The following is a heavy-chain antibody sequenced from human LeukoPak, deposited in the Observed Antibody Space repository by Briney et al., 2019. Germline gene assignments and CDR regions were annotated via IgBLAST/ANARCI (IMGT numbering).Heavy chain of an antibody. CDR3: ARQSHSPTAPGFYYFDY. CDR1: GGSISSSSYY. D-gene: IGHD4-17*01. Sequence: SETLSLTCTVSGGSISSSSYYWGWIRQPPGKGLEWIGSIYYSGSTYYNPSLKSRVTISVDTSKNQFSLKLSSVTAADTAVYYCARQSHSPTAPGFYYFDYWGQGTLVTVSS. V-gene: IGHV4-39*01. CDR2: IYYSGST. J-gene: IGHJ4*02.